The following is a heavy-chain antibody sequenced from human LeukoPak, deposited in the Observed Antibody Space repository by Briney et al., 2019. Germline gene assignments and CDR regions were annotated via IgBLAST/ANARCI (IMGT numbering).Heavy chain of an antibody. D-gene: IGHD6-19*01. CDR2: IYYSGST. CDR3: ARQPGSGWYRFDY. J-gene: IGHJ4*02. V-gene: IGHV4-59*08. Sequence: SETLSLTCTVSGGSISSYYWSWIRQPPGKGLEWIGYIYYSGSTNYNPSLKSRVTISVDTSKNQFSLKPSSVTAADTAVYYCARQPGSGWYRFDYWGQGTLVTVSS. CDR1: GGSISSYY.